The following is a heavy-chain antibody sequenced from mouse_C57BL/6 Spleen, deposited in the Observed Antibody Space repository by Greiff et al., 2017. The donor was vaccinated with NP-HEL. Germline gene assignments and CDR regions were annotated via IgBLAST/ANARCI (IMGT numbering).Heavy chain of an antibody. Sequence: QVQLQQPGAELVKPGASVKLSCKASGYTFTSYWMHWVKRRPGQGLEWIGMIHPNSGSTNYNEKFKSKATLTVDKSSSTAYMQLSSLTSEDSAVYYCYYYGSSYDDYWGQGTTLTVSS. D-gene: IGHD1-1*01. CDR1: GYTFTSYW. J-gene: IGHJ2*01. CDR3: YYYGSSYDDY. V-gene: IGHV1-64*01. CDR2: IHPNSGST.